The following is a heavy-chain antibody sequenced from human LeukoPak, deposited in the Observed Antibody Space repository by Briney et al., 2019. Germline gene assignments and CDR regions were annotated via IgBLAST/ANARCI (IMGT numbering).Heavy chain of an antibody. J-gene: IGHJ6*02. V-gene: IGHV3-21*04. CDR2: ISSSSSYI. CDR1: GFTFSSYS. Sequence: GGSLRLSCAASGFTFSSYSMNWVRQASGKGLEWVSSISSSSSYIYYADSVKGRFTIPRDNAKNSLYLQMSNLRAEDTAVYFCARGGGLDVWGQGATVTVSS. CDR3: ARGGGLDV. D-gene: IGHD3-16*01.